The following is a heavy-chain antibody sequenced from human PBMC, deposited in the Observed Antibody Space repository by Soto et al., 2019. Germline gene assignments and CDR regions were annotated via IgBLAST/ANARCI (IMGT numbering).Heavy chain of an antibody. V-gene: IGHV5-51*01. CDR1: GYSFTSYW. Sequence: EVQLVQSGAEVKKPGESLKISCKGSGYSFTSYWIGWVRQMPGKGLEWMGIIYPGDSDTRYSPSFQGQVTISADKSISTAYLQWSSLKASDTAMYYCAVRGPDGYCSGGSCYYDYWGQGTLVTVSS. J-gene: IGHJ4*02. D-gene: IGHD2-15*01. CDR3: AVRGPDGYCSGGSCYYDY. CDR2: IYPGDSDT.